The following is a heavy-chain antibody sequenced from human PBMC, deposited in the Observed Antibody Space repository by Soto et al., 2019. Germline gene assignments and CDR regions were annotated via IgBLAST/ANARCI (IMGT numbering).Heavy chain of an antibody. Sequence: SETLSLTCTVSGDPISSRNYYWTWNRQRPRKGLEWIVYIFHSGRTYFHPSLNSRVTISVDTSKNQFSLNLSSVTAADTAVYYCARDRSTVYYDAFDVWGQGXMVTVSS. CDR3: ARDRSTVYYDAFDV. V-gene: IGHV4-31*03. D-gene: IGHD4-17*01. J-gene: IGHJ3*01. CDR1: GDPISSRNYY. CDR2: IFHSGRT.